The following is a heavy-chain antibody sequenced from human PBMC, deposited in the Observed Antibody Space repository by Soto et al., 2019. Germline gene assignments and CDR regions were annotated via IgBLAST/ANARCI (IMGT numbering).Heavy chain of an antibody. V-gene: IGHV3-48*03. D-gene: IGHD2-2*02. CDR3: AREICSSTSCYTSPYYYYGMDV. CDR1: GFTFSSYE. Sequence: EVQLVESGGGLVQPGGSLRPSCAASGFTFSSYEMNWVRQAPGKGLEWVSYISSSGSAIYYADSVKGRFTISRDNAKNSLYLQMNSLRAEDTALYYCAREICSSTSCYTSPYYYYGMDVWGQGTTVTVSS. CDR2: ISSSGSAI. J-gene: IGHJ6*02.